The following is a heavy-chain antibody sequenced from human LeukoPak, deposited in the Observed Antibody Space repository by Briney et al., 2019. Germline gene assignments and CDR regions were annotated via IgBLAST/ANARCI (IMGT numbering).Heavy chain of an antibody. CDR2: IYYSGST. CDR1: GGSISSYY. J-gene: IGHJ3*02. V-gene: IGHV4-59*01. D-gene: IGHD5-18*01. CDR3: ARDRGRGYSYGDNALDI. Sequence: SETLSLTCTVSGGSISSYYWSWIRQPPGKGLEWIGYIYYSGSTNYNPSLKSRVTISVDTSKNQFSLKLSSVTAADTAVYYCARDRGRGYSYGDNALDIWGQGTMVTVSS.